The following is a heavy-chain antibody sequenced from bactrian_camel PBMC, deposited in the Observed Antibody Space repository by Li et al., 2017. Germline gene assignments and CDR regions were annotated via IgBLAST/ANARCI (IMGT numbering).Heavy chain of an antibody. D-gene: IGHD1*01. Sequence: QLVESGGGLVQPGGSLRLSCAASTFPFSSYYMTWVRQAPGKGLEWVSSIFSDGSNTYYADSVKSRFTISQDNAKNTLYLQMNSLKPDDTAIYYCAADWRFWEWCTLVGNEYNVWGQGTQVTVS. CDR1: TFPFSSYY. CDR3: AADWRFWEWCTLVGNEYNV. CDR2: IFSDGSNT. J-gene: IGHJ4*01. V-gene: IGHV3-2*01.